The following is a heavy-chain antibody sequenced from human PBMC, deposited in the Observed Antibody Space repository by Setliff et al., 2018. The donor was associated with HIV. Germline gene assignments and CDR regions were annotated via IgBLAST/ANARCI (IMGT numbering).Heavy chain of an antibody. Sequence: GGSLRLSCAASGFTFSTYDMTWVRQAPGKGLEWVSLINGGGNYIQYADSVKGRFIISRDNSKNMLYLQMNSLRAEDTAVYYCARDLDPYFAMAVWGQGTTVTVSS. CDR3: ARDLDPYFAMAV. CDR1: GFTFSTYD. J-gene: IGHJ6*02. CDR2: INGGGNYI. V-gene: IGHV3-23*03.